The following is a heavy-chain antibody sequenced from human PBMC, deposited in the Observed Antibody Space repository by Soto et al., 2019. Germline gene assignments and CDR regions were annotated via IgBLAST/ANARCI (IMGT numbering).Heavy chain of an antibody. D-gene: IGHD2-21*01. CDR2: IYSGGNP. CDR3: ARGPNSDC. Sequence: EERLVQSGGGVVQPGGSLRLSCAAYGFSVGGNYMSWVRQAPGQGLELVALIYSGGNPFYADSMKGRFTLDRDNSNNMLSLQIDSLRAEDAAVYYCARGPNSDCWGQGTLVIVSS. V-gene: IGHV3-53*01. J-gene: IGHJ4*02. CDR1: GFSVGGNY.